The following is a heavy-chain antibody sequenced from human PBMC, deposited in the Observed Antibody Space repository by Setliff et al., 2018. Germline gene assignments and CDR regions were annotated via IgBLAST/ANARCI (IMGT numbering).Heavy chain of an antibody. Sequence: GSLRLSCAAPGFTFSAHYMDWLRQAPGKGLEWVGRIRNNDNSYTTDYAAPVKGRFTISRDDSKNTLYLQMNSLKTEDTAVYYCTTDLLYYDSSGPPYVSAFDIWGQGTMVTVSS. J-gene: IGHJ3*02. CDR3: TTDLLYYDSSGPPYVSAFDI. D-gene: IGHD3-22*01. CDR2: IRNNDNSYTT. V-gene: IGHV3-72*01. CDR1: GFTFSAHY.